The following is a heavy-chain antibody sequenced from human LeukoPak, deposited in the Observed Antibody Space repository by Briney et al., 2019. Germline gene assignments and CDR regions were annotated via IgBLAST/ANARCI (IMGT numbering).Heavy chain of an antibody. CDR2: INHSGST. J-gene: IGHJ6*02. Sequence: SETLSLTCAVYGGSFSGYYWSWIRQPPGKGLEWIGEINHSGSTNYNPSLKSRVTISVDTSKNQFSLKLSSVTAADTAVYYCARGRGSSSGWYYYYGMDVWGQGTTVTVSS. CDR3: ARGRGSSSGWYYYYGMDV. CDR1: GGSFSGYY. D-gene: IGHD6-19*01. V-gene: IGHV4-34*01.